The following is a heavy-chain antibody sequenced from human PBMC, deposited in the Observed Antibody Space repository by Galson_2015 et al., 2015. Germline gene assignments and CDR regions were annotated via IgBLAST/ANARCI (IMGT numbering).Heavy chain of an antibody. Sequence: SLRLSCAASGFTFSSYAMHWVRQAPGKGLEWVAVISYDGSNKYYADSVKGRFTISRDNSKNTLYLQMNSLRAEDTAVYYCARDQGPYVYSSGWADYWGQGTLVTVSS. V-gene: IGHV3-30-3*01. CDR1: GFTFSSYA. CDR3: ARDQGPYVYSSGWADY. J-gene: IGHJ4*02. CDR2: ISYDGSNK. D-gene: IGHD6-19*01.